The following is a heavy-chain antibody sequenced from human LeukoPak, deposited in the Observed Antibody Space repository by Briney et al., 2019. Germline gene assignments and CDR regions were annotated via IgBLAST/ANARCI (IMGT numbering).Heavy chain of an antibody. CDR3: AKGVQELLY. J-gene: IGHJ4*02. V-gene: IGHV3-30*18. Sequence: GRSLRLSCAASGLSFSNYDMHWVRQASGKGLEWVALISNDGSNNNYADSVRGRFNISRDNSKNTLHLQMNSLRAEDTAVYYCAKGVQELLYWGQGTLVTVSS. CDR2: ISNDGSNN. CDR1: GLSFSNYD. D-gene: IGHD2-15*01.